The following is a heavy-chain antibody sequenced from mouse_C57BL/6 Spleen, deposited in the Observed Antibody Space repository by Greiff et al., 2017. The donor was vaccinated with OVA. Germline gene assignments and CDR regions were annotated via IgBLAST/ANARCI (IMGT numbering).Heavy chain of an antibody. J-gene: IGHJ2*01. CDR2: IWSDGST. V-gene: IGHV2-6-1*01. Sequence: QVQLKESGPGLVAPSQSLSITCTVSGFSLTSYGVHWVRQPPGKGLEWLVVIWSDGSTTNNSALNSSLSISKDNSKSQVCLKMNSLQTDDTAMYYCARHAGYSNYLDYWGQGTTLTVSS. CDR1: GFSLTSYG. D-gene: IGHD2-5*01. CDR3: ARHAGYSNYLDY.